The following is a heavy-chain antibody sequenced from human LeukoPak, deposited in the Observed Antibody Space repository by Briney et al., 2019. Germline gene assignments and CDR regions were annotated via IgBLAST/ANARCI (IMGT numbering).Heavy chain of an antibody. CDR1: GFTFTSFA. CDR2: ISRSGVAT. J-gene: IGHJ4*02. CDR3: AKHSYDGSAPYYEVQLDY. V-gene: IGHV3-23*01. Sequence: PGGTLRLSCAASGFTFTSFAMSWVRQAPGKGLEWVSTISRSGVATYYANSVKGRFTISRDNSKNTVYVQMNSLRAEDTAIYYCAKHSYDGSAPYYEVQLDYWGQGTLVTVSS. D-gene: IGHD3-22*01.